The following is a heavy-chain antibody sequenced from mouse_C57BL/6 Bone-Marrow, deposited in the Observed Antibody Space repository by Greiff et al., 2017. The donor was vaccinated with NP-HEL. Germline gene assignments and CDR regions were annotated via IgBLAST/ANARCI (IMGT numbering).Heavy chain of an antibody. J-gene: IGHJ2*01. V-gene: IGHV5-4*01. Sequence: EVQLVESGGGLVKPGGSLKLSCAASGFTFSSYAMSWVRQTPEKRLEWVATISDGGSYTYYPDNVKGRFTISRDNAKNNLYLQMSHLKSEDTAMYYCARGDYDQRYYFDYWGQGTTLTVSS. CDR1: GFTFSSYA. CDR3: ARGDYDQRYYFDY. D-gene: IGHD2-4*01. CDR2: ISDGGSYT.